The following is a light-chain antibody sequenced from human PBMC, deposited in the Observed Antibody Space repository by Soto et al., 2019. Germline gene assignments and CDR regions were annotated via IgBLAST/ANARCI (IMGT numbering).Light chain of an antibody. CDR1: SSDIGAYNY. CDR2: DVN. Sequence: QSVLARPASVSGSPGQSITISCTGTSSDIGAYNYASWYRQHPGKAPQLLIYDVNNRPSGVSHRFSGSKSGNTASLTISGLQSEDEADYFCTSYTGSNTLEVFGPGTKVTVL. V-gene: IGLV2-14*03. J-gene: IGLJ1*01. CDR3: TSYTGSNTLEV.